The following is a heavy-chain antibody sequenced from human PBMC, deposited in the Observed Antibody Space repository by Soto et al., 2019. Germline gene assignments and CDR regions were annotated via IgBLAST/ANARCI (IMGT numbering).Heavy chain of an antibody. Sequence: QVQLVQSGAEVKQPGSSVKVSCKAPGGTFSTYAISWVRQAPGQGLEWMGGVIPIFGTPKYAQKFQGRVTITADESTSTGYMELRSLRSEDTAVYYCARSQGGSSSLDIYYYYYYGMDVWSQGTTVTVSS. V-gene: IGHV1-69*01. CDR2: VIPIFGTP. CDR1: GGTFSTYA. CDR3: ARSQGGSSSLDIYYYYYYGMDV. J-gene: IGHJ6*02. D-gene: IGHD2-15*01.